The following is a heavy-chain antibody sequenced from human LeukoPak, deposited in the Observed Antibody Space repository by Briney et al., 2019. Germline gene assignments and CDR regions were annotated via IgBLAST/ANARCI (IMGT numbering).Heavy chain of an antibody. CDR3: AKHPRHCGVDCYSDFDY. V-gene: IGHV3-30*18. Sequence: GRSLRLSCAASGFTFSSYGMHWVRQAPGKGLEGVAVISYDGSNKYYADSVKGRFTISRDNSKNTLYLQMNSLRAEDTAVYYCAKHPRHCGVDCYSDFDYWGQGTLVTVSS. CDR2: ISYDGSNK. D-gene: IGHD2-21*02. J-gene: IGHJ4*02. CDR1: GFTFSSYG.